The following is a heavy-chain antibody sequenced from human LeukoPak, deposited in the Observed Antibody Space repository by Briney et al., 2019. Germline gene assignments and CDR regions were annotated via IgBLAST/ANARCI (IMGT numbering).Heavy chain of an antibody. J-gene: IGHJ3*02. CDR1: GYSYTSYR. CDR3: ARRWFGELSDAFDI. CDR2: IYPGDSDT. V-gene: IGHV5-51*01. Sequence: GESLKVSCKGSGYSYTSYRIGWVRQTPGKGLEWMGIIYPGDSDTRYSPSFQGQVTISADKSISTAYLQWSSLKASDTAMYYCARRWFGELSDAFDIWGQGTMVTVSS. D-gene: IGHD3-10*01.